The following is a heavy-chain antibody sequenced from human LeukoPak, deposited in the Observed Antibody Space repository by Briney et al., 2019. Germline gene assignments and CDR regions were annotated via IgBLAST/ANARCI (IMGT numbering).Heavy chain of an antibody. J-gene: IGHJ5*02. Sequence: PSETLSLTCTVSGGSISSSSYYWGWIRQPPGKGLEWIGSIYYSGSTYYNPSLKSRVTISVDTSKNQFSLKLSSVTAADTAVYYCARVVQWLDPWGQGTLVTVSS. CDR1: GGSISSSSYY. CDR2: IYYSGST. CDR3: ARVVQWLDP. V-gene: IGHV4-39*07.